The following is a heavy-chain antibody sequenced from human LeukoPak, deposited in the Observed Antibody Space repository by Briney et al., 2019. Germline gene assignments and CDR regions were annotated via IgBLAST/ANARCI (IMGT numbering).Heavy chain of an antibody. Sequence: PGGSLRFSCAASGFTFSTYSINWVRQAPGKGLQWVSSISSSSSYIYYADSVKGRFTISRDNARNSPFLQMNSLRGEDTAAYYCARGDGATPPDVFDIWGQGTMVTVSS. CDR1: GFTFSTYS. V-gene: IGHV3-21*01. CDR2: ISSSSSYI. CDR3: ARGDGATPPDVFDI. D-gene: IGHD3-10*01. J-gene: IGHJ3*02.